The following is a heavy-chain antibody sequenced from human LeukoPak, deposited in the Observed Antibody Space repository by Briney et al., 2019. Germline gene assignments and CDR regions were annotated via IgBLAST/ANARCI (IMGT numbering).Heavy chain of an antibody. V-gene: IGHV3-30*03. Sequence: SCKASGGTFSSYGMHWVRQAPGKGLEWVAGISYDGSSITYADSLKGRFTISRDKSENTLYLQMNSLGAEDTAVYYCAREAGLAVAGPSETFDYWGQGTLVTVSS. J-gene: IGHJ4*02. CDR3: AREAGLAVAGPSETFDY. CDR1: GGTFSSYG. CDR2: ISYDGSSI. D-gene: IGHD6-19*01.